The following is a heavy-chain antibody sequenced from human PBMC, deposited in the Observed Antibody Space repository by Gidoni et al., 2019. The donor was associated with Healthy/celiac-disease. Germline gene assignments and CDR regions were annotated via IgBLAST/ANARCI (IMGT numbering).Heavy chain of an antibody. V-gene: IGHV3-30-3*01. D-gene: IGHD4-17*01. Sequence: QVQLVESGGGVVQPGWSLRLSCAASGFIFSSYALHWVRQAPGKGLEWVAVISYDGSNKYYADSVKGRFTISRDNSKNTLYLQMNSLRAEDTAVYYCARRGDYAGYDAFDIWGQGTMVTVSS. CDR2: ISYDGSNK. J-gene: IGHJ3*02. CDR1: GFIFSSYA. CDR3: ARRGDYAGYDAFDI.